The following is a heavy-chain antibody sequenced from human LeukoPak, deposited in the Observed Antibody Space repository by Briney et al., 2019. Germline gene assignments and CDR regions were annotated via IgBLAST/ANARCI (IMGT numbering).Heavy chain of an antibody. CDR1: GGTFSSYA. CDR2: IIPIFGTA. CDR3: ARASSSSWYGLYRDYYYYYMDV. Sequence: SVKVSCKASGGTFSSYAISWVRQAPGQGLEWMGGIIPIFGTANYAQKFQGRVTITADESTSTAYMELSSLRSEDTAVYYCARASSSSWYGLYRDYYYYYMDVWGKGTTVTVSS. J-gene: IGHJ6*03. V-gene: IGHV1-69*13. D-gene: IGHD6-13*01.